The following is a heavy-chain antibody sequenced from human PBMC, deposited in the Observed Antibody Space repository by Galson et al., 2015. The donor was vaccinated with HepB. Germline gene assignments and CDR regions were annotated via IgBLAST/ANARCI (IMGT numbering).Heavy chain of an antibody. V-gene: IGHV3-11*06. Sequence: SLRLSCAASGLTFSDYYMTWFRQAPGKGLECLSHISGSGDVTKYADSVKGRFTISRDNAKNSLYLQMNSLRVEDTAVYFCARYSRLPDYWGRGTLVTVSS. CDR3: ARYSRLPDY. CDR2: ISGSGDVT. D-gene: IGHD1-26*01. CDR1: GLTFSDYY. J-gene: IGHJ4*02.